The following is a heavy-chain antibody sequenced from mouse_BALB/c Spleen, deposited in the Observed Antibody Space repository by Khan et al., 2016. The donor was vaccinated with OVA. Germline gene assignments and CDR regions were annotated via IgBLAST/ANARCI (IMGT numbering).Heavy chain of an antibody. CDR3: ARDGSYMDY. J-gene: IGHJ4*01. Sequence: EVQLQESGPDLVKPSQSLSLTCTVTGYSITSGYGWHWIRQFPGHRLEWMAYIYYSGIINYNPSLKSRISITRDTSKNQFFLHLNSVTTEDTATYDCARDGSYMDYWGQGTSVTVSS. CDR2: IYYSGII. V-gene: IGHV3-1*02. CDR1: GYSITSGYG. D-gene: IGHD1-1*02.